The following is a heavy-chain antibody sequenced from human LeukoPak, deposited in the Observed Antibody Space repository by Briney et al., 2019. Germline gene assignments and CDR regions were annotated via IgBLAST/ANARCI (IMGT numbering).Heavy chain of an antibody. CDR1: GFTFSNAW. CDR2: IKSKTDGGAT. CDR3: TTEVAVAGLFDY. V-gene: IGHV3-15*01. J-gene: IGHJ4*02. D-gene: IGHD6-19*01. Sequence: PGGSLRLSCAASGFTFSNAWMSWVRQAPGKGLEWVGRIKSKTDGGATDYAAPVKGRFTISSDDSKNTLYLQMNSLKTEDTAVYYCTTEVAVAGLFDYWGQGTLVTVSS.